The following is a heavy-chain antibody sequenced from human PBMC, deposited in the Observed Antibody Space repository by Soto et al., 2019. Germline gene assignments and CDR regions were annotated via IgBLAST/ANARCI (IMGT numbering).Heavy chain of an antibody. V-gene: IGHV4-4*02. D-gene: IGHD6-6*01. Sequence: PSETLSLTCAVSGGSISNSNWWSWVRQPPGKGLEWIGEIHHSGSTNYNPSLKSRVTISVDKSKNQFSLKLSSVTAADTAAYYCAKCITALGPIDYWGQGTLVTVSS. CDR2: IHHSGST. CDR3: AKCITALGPIDY. CDR1: GGSISNSNW. J-gene: IGHJ4*02.